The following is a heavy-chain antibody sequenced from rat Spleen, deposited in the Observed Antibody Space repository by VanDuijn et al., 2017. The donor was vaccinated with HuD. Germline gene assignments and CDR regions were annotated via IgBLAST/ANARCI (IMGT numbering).Heavy chain of an antibody. Sequence: EVQLVESGGGLVQPGRSLKLSCAASGFTFSDFNMAWVRQAPKKGLEWVSTIYYDGSSTYYRDSVKGRFTISRDNAKSTLYLQMDSLRSEDTATYYCARHGPGYNTFAYWGQGTLVTVSS. CDR2: IYYDGSST. V-gene: IGHV5-7*01. J-gene: IGHJ3*01. CDR3: ARHGPGYNTFAY. D-gene: IGHD1-4*01. CDR1: GFTFSDFN.